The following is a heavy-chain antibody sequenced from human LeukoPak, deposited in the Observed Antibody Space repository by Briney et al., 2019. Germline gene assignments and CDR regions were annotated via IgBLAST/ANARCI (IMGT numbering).Heavy chain of an antibody. CDR2: IYYSGST. Sequence: SETLSLTCTASGGSISSYYWSWIRQPPGKGLEWIGYIYYSGSTNYNPSLKSRVTISVDTSKNQFSLKLSSVTAADTAVYYCARHVLSDYGGNSAWFDPWGQGTLVTVSS. J-gene: IGHJ5*02. CDR1: GGSISSYY. CDR3: ARHVLSDYGGNSAWFDP. D-gene: IGHD4-23*01. V-gene: IGHV4-59*08.